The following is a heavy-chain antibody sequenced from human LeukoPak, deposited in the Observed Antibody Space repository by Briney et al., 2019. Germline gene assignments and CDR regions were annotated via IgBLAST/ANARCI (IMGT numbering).Heavy chain of an antibody. J-gene: IGHJ4*02. CDR2: ISAYNGNT. V-gene: IGHV1-18*01. D-gene: IGHD6-19*01. CDR1: GYTFTSYG. CDR3: AREGDSSSGWDRADY. Sequence: GASVKVSCKASGYTFTSYGITWVRQASGQGLEWMGCISAYNGNTNHAQKFQDRVTMTTDTSTSTAYMELRSLRSDDTAVYYCAREGDSSSGWDRADYWGQGTLVTVSS.